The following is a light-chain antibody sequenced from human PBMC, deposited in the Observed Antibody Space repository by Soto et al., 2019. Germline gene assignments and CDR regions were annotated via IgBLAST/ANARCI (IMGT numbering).Light chain of an antibody. J-gene: IGKJ4*01. CDR1: QGISSY. CDR3: QQVISYPPLT. Sequence: DIQLTQSPSFLSASVGDRVTITCRASQGISSYLAWYQQKPGKAPNLLIYAASTLQSGVPSRFSGSGSGTEFTLTISSLQPEDFATDYCQQVISYPPLTFGGGTKVEIK. CDR2: AAS. V-gene: IGKV1-9*01.